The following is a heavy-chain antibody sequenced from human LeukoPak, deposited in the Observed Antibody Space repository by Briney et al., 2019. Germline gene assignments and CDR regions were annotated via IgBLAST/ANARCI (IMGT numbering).Heavy chain of an antibody. J-gene: IGHJ3*02. V-gene: IGHV4-59*08. CDR1: GGSISRYY. CDR3: ARQVAGSAFDI. CDR2: IYYSGST. Sequence: SETVSLTCTVSGGSISRYYWSWILQPPGKGLEWIGYIYYSGSTNYNPSLKSRVTISVDTSKNQFSLKLSSVTAADTAVYYCARQVAGSAFDIWGQGTMVTVSS.